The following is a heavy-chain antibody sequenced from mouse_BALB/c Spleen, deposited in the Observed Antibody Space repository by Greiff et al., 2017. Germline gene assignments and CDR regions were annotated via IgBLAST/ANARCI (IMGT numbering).Heavy chain of an antibody. CDR3: ARDYYGSP. CDR2: ISDGGSYT. J-gene: IGHJ4*01. Sequence: EVNVVESGGGLVKPGGSLKLSCAASGFTFSDYYMYWVRQTPEKRLEWVATISDGGSYTYYPDSVKGRFTISRDNAKNNLYLQMSSLKSEDTAMYYCARDYYGSPWGQGTSVTVSS. CDR1: GFTFSDYY. V-gene: IGHV5-4*02. D-gene: IGHD1-1*01.